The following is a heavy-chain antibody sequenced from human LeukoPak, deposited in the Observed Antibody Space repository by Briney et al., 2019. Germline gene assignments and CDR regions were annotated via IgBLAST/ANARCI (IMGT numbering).Heavy chain of an antibody. CDR3: ARVLYYDILTGYYYFDY. D-gene: IGHD3-9*01. Sequence: SQTLSLTCTVSGDSISSGSYYWSWIRQPAGKGLEWIGRIYTSGSTNYNPSLKSRVTMSVDTSKNQFSLKLSSVTAADTAVYYCARVLYYDILTGYYYFDYWGQGTLVTVSS. J-gene: IGHJ4*02. CDR2: IYTSGST. V-gene: IGHV4-61*02. CDR1: GDSISSGSYY.